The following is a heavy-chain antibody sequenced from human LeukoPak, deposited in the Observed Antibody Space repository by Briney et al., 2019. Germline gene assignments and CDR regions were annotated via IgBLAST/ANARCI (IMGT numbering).Heavy chain of an antibody. CDR2: IYYSGST. V-gene: IGHV4-39*07. J-gene: IGHJ4*02. D-gene: IGHD3-3*01. CDR1: GGSISSSSYY. Sequence: LETLSLTCTVSGGSISSSSYYWGWIRQPPGKGLEWIGSIYYSGSTYYNPSLKSRVTISVDTSKNQFSLKLSSVTAADTAVYYCARGINYDFWSGYYFDYWGQGTLVTVSS. CDR3: ARGINYDFWSGYYFDY.